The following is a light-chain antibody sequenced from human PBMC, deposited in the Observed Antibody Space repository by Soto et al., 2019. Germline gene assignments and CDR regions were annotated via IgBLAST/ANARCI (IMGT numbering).Light chain of an antibody. J-gene: IGKJ2*01. Sequence: DVVMTQSPLSLPVTPGEPASISCRSSQSLVYSNGYNYLDWYPQKPGQSPQLLIYLGSSRAAGVPDRFSGSGSGTDFTLKISRVEADDVGVYYCMQALQTPYTFGQGTKLEIK. CDR1: QSLVYSNGYNY. V-gene: IGKV2-28*01. CDR2: LGS. CDR3: MQALQTPYT.